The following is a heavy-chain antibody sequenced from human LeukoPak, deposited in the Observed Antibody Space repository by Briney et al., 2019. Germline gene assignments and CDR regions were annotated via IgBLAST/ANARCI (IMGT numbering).Heavy chain of an antibody. CDR2: ISYDGSSE. CDR3: AREEEGEHPDY. V-gene: IGHV3-30*01. J-gene: IGHJ4*02. CDR1: GFPFSGHA. Sequence: GGSLRLSCTASGFPFSGHAMHWIRQAPGKGPEWLALISYDGSSEFYADSVKGRFTISRDNSKNTLYLQVNSLRPEDTAVYFWAREEEGEHPDYWGQGTQVTVSS. D-gene: IGHD3-16*01.